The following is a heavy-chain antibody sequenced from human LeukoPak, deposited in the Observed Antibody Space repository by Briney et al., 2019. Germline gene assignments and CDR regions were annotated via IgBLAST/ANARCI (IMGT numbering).Heavy chain of an antibody. D-gene: IGHD3-16*02. CDR1: GFTFSSYA. V-gene: IGHV3-23*01. Sequence: PGGSLRLSCAASGFTFSSYAMSWVRQAPGKGLEWVSAISGSGGSTYYADSVKGRSTISRDNSKNTLYLQMNSLRAEDTAVYYCAKDSYDYVWGSYRPLAAYYFDYWGQGTLVTVSS. CDR3: AKDSYDYVWGSYRPLAAYYFDY. J-gene: IGHJ4*02. CDR2: ISGSGGST.